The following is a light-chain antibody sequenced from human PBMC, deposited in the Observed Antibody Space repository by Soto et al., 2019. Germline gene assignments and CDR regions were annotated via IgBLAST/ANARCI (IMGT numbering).Light chain of an antibody. V-gene: IGKV3-20*01. CDR3: QQYGSSPRT. CDR1: QSVSSNY. CDR2: GAS. Sequence: EIVLKQSPGTLSLSPGERATLSCRASQSVSSNYLAWYQQKPGQAPRLLIYGASSRATGIPDRFSGSGSGTDFTLTISRLEPEDSAVYYCQQYGSSPRTFGQGTKVDI. J-gene: IGKJ1*01.